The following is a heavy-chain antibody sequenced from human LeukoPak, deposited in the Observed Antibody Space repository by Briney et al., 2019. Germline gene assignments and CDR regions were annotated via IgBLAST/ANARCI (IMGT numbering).Heavy chain of an antibody. Sequence: ASVKVSCKASAYTFTGYYMHWVRQAPGQGLEWMGWINPNSGGTKTAQTFQGRVTMTRDTSISTAYMELSRLRSDDTAVYFCARSVVAGSGNFDYWGEGTLVTVSS. CDR2: INPNSGGT. CDR1: AYTFTGYY. D-gene: IGHD6-19*01. V-gene: IGHV1-2*02. CDR3: ARSVVAGSGNFDY. J-gene: IGHJ4*02.